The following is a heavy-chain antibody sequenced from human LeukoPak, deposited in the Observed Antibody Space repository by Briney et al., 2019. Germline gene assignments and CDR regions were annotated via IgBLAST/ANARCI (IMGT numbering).Heavy chain of an antibody. J-gene: IGHJ4*02. V-gene: IGHV3-74*01. CDR3: ATRQSGYSSGWYHY. CDR1: GFTFNSYW. CDR2: INSDGSGT. Sequence: PGGSLRLSCAASGFTFNSYWMHWVRQAPGKGLVWVSRINSDGSGTSDADFVKGRFTISRDNAKNSLYLQMNSLRAEDTAVYYCATRQSGYSSGWYHYWGQGTLVTVSS. D-gene: IGHD6-19*01.